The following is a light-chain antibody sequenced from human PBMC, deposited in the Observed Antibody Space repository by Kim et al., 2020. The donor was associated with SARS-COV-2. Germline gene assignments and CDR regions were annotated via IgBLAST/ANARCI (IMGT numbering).Light chain of an antibody. J-gene: IGLJ1*01. V-gene: IGLV2-14*01. CDR2: EVS. CDR3: TSYAAITTVV. CDR1: SSDVGSYNH. Sequence: GQSITISCTGTSSDVGSYNHVSWYQQHPGKAPKLILYEVSKRPSGVSNRFSGSKSGNTASLTISGLQAEDEGDYYCTSYAAITTVVFGTGTKLTVL.